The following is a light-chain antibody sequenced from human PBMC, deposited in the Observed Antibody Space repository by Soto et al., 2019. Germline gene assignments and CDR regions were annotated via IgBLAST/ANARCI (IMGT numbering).Light chain of an antibody. CDR3: SSYTRATSVV. CDR2: EVS. J-gene: IGLJ2*01. Sequence: QSVLTQPASVSGSPGQSITISCTGTSSDVGAFNYVSWYQHHPGKAPKFLIYEVSNRPSGVSNRFSGSKSGNTASLTISGLQAEDEADYYCSSYTRATSVVFGGGTKLTVL. CDR1: SSDVGAFNY. V-gene: IGLV2-14*01.